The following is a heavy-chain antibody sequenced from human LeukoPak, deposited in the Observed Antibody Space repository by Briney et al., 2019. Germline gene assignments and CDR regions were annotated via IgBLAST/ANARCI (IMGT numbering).Heavy chain of an antibody. CDR3: ARVIVSAARRFDY. V-gene: IGHV4-39*07. D-gene: IGHD6-6*01. Sequence: SETLSLTCTVSGGSISSSSYYWGWIRQPPGKGLEWIGSIYYSGSTYYNPSLKSRVTILVDTSKNQFSLKLSSVTAADTVVYYCARVIVSAARRFDYWGQGTLVTVSS. CDR1: GGSISSSSYY. J-gene: IGHJ4*02. CDR2: IYYSGST.